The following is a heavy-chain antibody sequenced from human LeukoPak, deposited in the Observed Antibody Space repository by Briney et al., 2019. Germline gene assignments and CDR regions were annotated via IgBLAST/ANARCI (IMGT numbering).Heavy chain of an antibody. Sequence: GGSLRLSCAASGFTFSNAWMSWVRQAPGKWLEWVGRIKSKTDGGTTDYAAPVKGRFTISRDDSKNTLYLQMNSLKTEDTAVYYCTTDRRQWTTGYYYYYYMDVWGKGTTVTISS. CDR2: IKSKTDGGTT. CDR1: GFTFSNAW. CDR3: TTDRRQWTTGYYYYYYMDV. J-gene: IGHJ6*03. D-gene: IGHD1-14*01. V-gene: IGHV3-15*01.